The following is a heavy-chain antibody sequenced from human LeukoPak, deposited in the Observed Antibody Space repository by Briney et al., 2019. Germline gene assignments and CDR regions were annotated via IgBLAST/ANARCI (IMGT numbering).Heavy chain of an antibody. CDR1: GFTFSSYD. CDR2: ISYDGNNK. Sequence: PGGSLRLSCAASGFTFSSYDMHWVRQAPAKGLEWVAIISYDGNNKYYADSVKGRFTSSRDNSKNTLYLQMNSLRAEDTAVYYCARSFSGPYPHFDYWGQGTLVTVSS. D-gene: IGHD2-15*01. J-gene: IGHJ4*02. CDR3: ARSFSGPYPHFDY. V-gene: IGHV3-30*04.